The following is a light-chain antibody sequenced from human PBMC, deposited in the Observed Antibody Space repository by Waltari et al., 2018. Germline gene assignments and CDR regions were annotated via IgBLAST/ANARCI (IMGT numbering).Light chain of an antibody. V-gene: IGKV4-1*01. J-gene: IGKJ4*01. Sequence: DIVMAQSPDPLALSLGERATTSCKSSQTNLSPTNRSSLDWYQQKPGQPPSLLSYWASTRKSGVPERFSGRGSGTDFNLTIDGLQAEDVAIDYCDQYYTSPNTFGGGTQVEIK. CDR3: DQYYTSPNT. CDR2: WAS. CDR1: QTNLSPTNRSS.